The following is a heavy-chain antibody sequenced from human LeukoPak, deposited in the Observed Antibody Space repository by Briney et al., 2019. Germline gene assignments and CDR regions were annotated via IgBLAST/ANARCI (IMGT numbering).Heavy chain of an antibody. V-gene: IGHV3-15*01. CDR2: IKSKTDGGTT. D-gene: IGHD3-10*01. CDR3: TRRVRGEDAFDI. J-gene: IGHJ3*02. CDR1: GFTFSNAW. Sequence: GGSLRLSCAASGFTFSNAWMSWVRQAPGKGLEWVGRIKSKTDGGTTDYAAPVKDRFTISRDDSKNTLYLQMNSLKTEDTAVYYCTRRVRGEDAFDIWGQGTMVTVSS.